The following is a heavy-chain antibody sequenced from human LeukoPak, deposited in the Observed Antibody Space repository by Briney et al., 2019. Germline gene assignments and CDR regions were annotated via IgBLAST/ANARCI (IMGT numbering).Heavy chain of an antibody. CDR3: ERDKGVEASGSGYFPFDD. J-gene: IGHJ4*02. V-gene: IGHV4-4*07. Sequence: SETLSLTCTVSGDSIRNCYWNWRRQPAGQGLELIWLGYVSGATNYNPSLQSRISMSVDTSRTQFSLKLSSVTAADTAVTSCERDKGVEASGSGYFPFDDWGQGTLVSVSS. D-gene: IGHD3-10*01. CDR1: GDSIRNCY. CDR2: GYVSGAT.